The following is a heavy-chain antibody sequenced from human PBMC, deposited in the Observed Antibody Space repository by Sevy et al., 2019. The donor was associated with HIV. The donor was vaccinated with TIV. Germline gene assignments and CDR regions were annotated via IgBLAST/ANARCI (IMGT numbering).Heavy chain of an antibody. V-gene: IGHV3-21*01. CDR3: ASDRALGY. CDR1: GFTFSSYS. J-gene: IGHJ4*02. D-gene: IGHD3-16*01. CDR2: ISSSSSYI. Sequence: GGSLRLSCAASGFTFSSYSMNWVRQAPGKGLEWVSYISSSSSYIYFAESVKGRFTISRDNAKNSLYLHMSSLRAEDTAVYYCASDRALGYWGQGTLVTVSS.